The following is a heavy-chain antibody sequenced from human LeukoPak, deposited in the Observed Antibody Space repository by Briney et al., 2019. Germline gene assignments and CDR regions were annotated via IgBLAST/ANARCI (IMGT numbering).Heavy chain of an antibody. Sequence: SETLSLTCAVYGGSFSGYYWSWIRQPPGKGLEWIGEIKHSGSTNYNPSLKSRVTISVDTSKNQFSLKLSSVTAADTAVYYCARGPRITMIVVVMKPFDYWGQGTLVTVSS. D-gene: IGHD3-22*01. CDR1: GGSFSGYY. CDR3: ARGPRITMIVVVMKPFDY. V-gene: IGHV4-34*01. CDR2: IKHSGST. J-gene: IGHJ4*02.